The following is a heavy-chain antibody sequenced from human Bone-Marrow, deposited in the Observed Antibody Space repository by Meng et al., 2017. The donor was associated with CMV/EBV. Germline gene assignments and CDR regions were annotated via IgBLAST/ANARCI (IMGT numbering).Heavy chain of an antibody. Sequence: WGSLRLSCTVSGYSISSGYYWGWIRQPPGKGLEWIGSIYHSGSTYYNPSLKSRVTISVDTSKNQFSLKLSSVTAADTAVYYCARYTFGGVRVYYYGMDVWGQGTTVTVSS. CDR2: IYHSGST. V-gene: IGHV4-38-2*02. CDR3: ARYTFGGVRVYYYGMDV. D-gene: IGHD3-16*01. CDR1: GYSISSGYY. J-gene: IGHJ6*02.